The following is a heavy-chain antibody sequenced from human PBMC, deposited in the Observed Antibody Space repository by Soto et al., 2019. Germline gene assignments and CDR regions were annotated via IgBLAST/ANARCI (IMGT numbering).Heavy chain of an antibody. Sequence: EVQLLESGGGLVQPGGSQRLSCAASGFTFRSYAMSWVRQAPGKGLEWVLAISGSGGSTYYADSVKGRFTISRDNSKNTLYLQMNSLRAEDTAVYYCARDRYATNWGRAFDYWGQGTLVTVSS. D-gene: IGHD7-27*01. CDR3: ARDRYATNWGRAFDY. CDR1: GFTFRSYA. CDR2: ISGSGGST. V-gene: IGHV3-23*01. J-gene: IGHJ4*02.